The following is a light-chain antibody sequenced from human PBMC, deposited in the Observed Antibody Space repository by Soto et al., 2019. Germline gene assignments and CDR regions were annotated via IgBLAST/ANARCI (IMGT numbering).Light chain of an antibody. CDR3: SSYAGSNNWV. CDR1: RSDVGGYNY. Sequence: QSALTQPPSASGSPGQSVTISCTGTRSDVGGYNYVSWYQQHPGKAPKLMIYEVSKRPSGVPDRFSGSKSGNTASLTVSGLQAEYEADYYCSSYAGSNNWVFGGGTKVTVL. J-gene: IGLJ3*02. V-gene: IGLV2-8*01. CDR2: EVS.